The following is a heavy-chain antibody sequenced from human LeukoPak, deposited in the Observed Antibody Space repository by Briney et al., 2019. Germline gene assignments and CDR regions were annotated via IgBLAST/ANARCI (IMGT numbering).Heavy chain of an antibody. CDR3: ARAGITIFGVVMDY. J-gene: IGHJ4*02. Sequence: GASVKVSCKASGYTFTSYYMHWVRQAPGQGLGWMGWINPNSGGTNYAQKFQGRVTMTRDTSISTAYMELSRLRSDDTAVYYCARAGITIFGVVMDYWGQGTLVTVSS. CDR1: GYTFTSYY. V-gene: IGHV1-2*02. CDR2: INPNSGGT. D-gene: IGHD3-3*01.